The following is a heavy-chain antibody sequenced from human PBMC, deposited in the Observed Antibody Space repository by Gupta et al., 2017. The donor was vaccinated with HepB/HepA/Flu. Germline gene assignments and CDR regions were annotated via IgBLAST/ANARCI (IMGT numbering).Heavy chain of an antibody. Sequence: EVQLLESGGGSVQPGGSLRLSCTASGFTFSTYAMTWVRQAPGKGLEWVATVGGSSSNYDIEEADSVKGRFSISRDNTKSTLYLQMNGLRAEDTAFYYCAREAFDYRSSSWAYWGQGTLVSVSS. J-gene: IGHJ4*02. D-gene: IGHD6-6*01. CDR2: VGGSSSNYDI. CDR1: GFTFSTYA. V-gene: IGHV3-23*01. CDR3: AREAFDYRSSSWAY.